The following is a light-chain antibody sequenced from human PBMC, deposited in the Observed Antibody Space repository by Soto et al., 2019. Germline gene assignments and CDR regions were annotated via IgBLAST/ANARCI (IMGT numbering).Light chain of an antibody. V-gene: IGKV3-11*02. Sequence: EIVLTHSPATLSLSPVERATLSCRASQSVSSYLAWYQKKPGQPPRLLIDDASNRATDIPARFSGSGSGRDFTLTISSLVPEDFAIYYCQQRDSLPLTFGGGTKVDIK. CDR3: QQRDSLPLT. CDR1: QSVSSY. CDR2: DAS. J-gene: IGKJ4*01.